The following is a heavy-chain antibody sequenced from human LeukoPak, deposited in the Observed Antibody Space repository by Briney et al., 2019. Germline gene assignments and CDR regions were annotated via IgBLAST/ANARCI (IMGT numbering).Heavy chain of an antibody. CDR2: ISGSGGST. V-gene: IGHV3-23*01. D-gene: IGHD1-26*01. Sequence: PGGSLRLSCAASGFTFSSHAMSWVRQAPGKGLEWVSAISGSGGSTYYADSVKGRFTISRDNSKNTLYLQMNSLRAEDTAVYYCAKGRFRAGATHPTDYWGQGTLVTVSS. J-gene: IGHJ4*02. CDR1: GFTFSSHA. CDR3: AKGRFRAGATHPTDY.